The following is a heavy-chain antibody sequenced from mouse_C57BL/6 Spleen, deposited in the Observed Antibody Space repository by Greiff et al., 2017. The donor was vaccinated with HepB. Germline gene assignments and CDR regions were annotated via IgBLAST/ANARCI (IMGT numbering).Heavy chain of an antibody. CDR2: ISDGGSYT. Sequence: EVQGVESGGGLVKPGGSLKLSCAASGFTFSSYAMSWVRQTPEKRLEWVATISDGGSYTYYPDNVKGRFTISRDNAKNNLYLQMSHLKSEDTAMYYCARDGGTPAWFAYWGQGTLVTVSA. CDR3: ARDGGTPAWFAY. V-gene: IGHV5-4*01. D-gene: IGHD2-14*01. J-gene: IGHJ3*01. CDR1: GFTFSSYA.